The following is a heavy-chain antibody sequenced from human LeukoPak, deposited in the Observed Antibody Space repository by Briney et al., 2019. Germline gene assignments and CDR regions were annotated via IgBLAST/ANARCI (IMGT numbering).Heavy chain of an antibody. Sequence: SVKVSCKASGGTFSSYAISWVRQAPGQWLEWMGGIIPIFGTANYAQKFQGRVTITADESTSTAYMELSSLRSEDTAVYYCARGTRIAVADLGFDPWGQGTLVTVSS. CDR1: GGTFSSYA. J-gene: IGHJ5*02. V-gene: IGHV1-69*13. CDR2: IIPIFGTA. D-gene: IGHD6-19*01. CDR3: ARGTRIAVADLGFDP.